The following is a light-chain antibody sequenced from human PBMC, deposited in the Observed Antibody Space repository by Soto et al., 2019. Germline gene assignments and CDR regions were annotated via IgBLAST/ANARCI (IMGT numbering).Light chain of an antibody. CDR1: SSDVGGYNY. J-gene: IGLJ2*01. Sequence: QSVLTQPASVSGSPGQSVTISCTGTSSDVGGYNYVSWYQQHPGKAPKLMIYDVSNRPSVVSNRFSCSKSGNKASLTISGLQAEDEDAYYCSSYTSSSTPFVFGGGTKLTVL. V-gene: IGLV2-14*01. CDR3: SSYTSSSTPFV. CDR2: DVS.